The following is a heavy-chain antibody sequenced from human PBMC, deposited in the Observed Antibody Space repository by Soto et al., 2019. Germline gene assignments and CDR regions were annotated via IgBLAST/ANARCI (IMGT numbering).Heavy chain of an antibody. CDR3: AKDVIEGYCSSTSCYPPNYYYYYYMDV. D-gene: IGHD2-2*01. Sequence: GGSLRLSCAASGFTFSSYAMSWVRPAPGKGLEWVSAISGSGGSTYYADSVKGRFTISRDNSKNTLYLQMNSLRAEDTAVYYCAKDVIEGYCSSTSCYPPNYYYYYYMDVWGKGTTVTVSS. CDR2: ISGSGGST. V-gene: IGHV3-23*01. CDR1: GFTFSSYA. J-gene: IGHJ6*03.